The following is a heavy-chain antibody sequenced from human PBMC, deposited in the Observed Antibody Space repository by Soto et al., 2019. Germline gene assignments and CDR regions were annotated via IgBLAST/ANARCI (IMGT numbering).Heavy chain of an antibody. CDR2: IYHSGST. V-gene: IGHV4-30-2*01. CDR1: GGSISSGGYS. D-gene: IGHD3-16*01. J-gene: IGHJ5*02. CDR3: ARVWGGSNGFDP. Sequence: LSLTCAVSGGSISSGGYSWSWIRQPPGKGLEWIGYIYHSGSTYYNPSLKSRVTISVDRSKNQFSLKLSSVTAADTAVYYCARVWGGSNGFDPWGQGTLVTVSS.